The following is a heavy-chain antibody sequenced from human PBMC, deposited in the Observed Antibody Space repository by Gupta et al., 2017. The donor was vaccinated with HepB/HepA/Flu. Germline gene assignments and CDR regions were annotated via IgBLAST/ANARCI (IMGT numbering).Heavy chain of an antibody. V-gene: IGHV3-15*06. CDR2: IKSETDGGTI. D-gene: IGHD3-10*01. CDR1: GFTVTNTW. Sequence: EVQVVESGGDLVKPGGCLRISCAASGFTVTNTWMRWVRQAPGKGLEWVGSIKSETDGGTIYYATPVKGRFTISRDDSNNILYLQMTSLKVEDTAIYFCTANYSDHCPVDYIEHWGQGTPVTVSS. J-gene: IGHJ4*02. CDR3: TANYSDHCPVDYIEH.